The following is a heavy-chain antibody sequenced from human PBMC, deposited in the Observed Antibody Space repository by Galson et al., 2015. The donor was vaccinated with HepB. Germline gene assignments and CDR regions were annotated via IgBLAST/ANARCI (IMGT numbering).Heavy chain of an antibody. CDR2: IYYSGST. CDR3: ARRDMGGYSYGYGGYNWFDP. D-gene: IGHD5-18*01. Sequence: LSLTCTVSGGSISSSSYYWGWIRQPPGKGLEWIGSIYYSGSTYYNPSLKSRVTISVDTSKNQFSLKLSSVTAADTAVYYCARRDMGGYSYGYGGYNWFDPWGQGTLVTVSS. CDR1: GGSISSSSYY. V-gene: IGHV4-39*01. J-gene: IGHJ5*02.